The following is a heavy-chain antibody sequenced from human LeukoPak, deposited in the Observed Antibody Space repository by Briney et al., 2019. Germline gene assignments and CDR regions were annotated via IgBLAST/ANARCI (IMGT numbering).Heavy chain of an antibody. J-gene: IGHJ3*02. V-gene: IGHV3-30*02. D-gene: IGHD1-26*01. CDR1: GFSFSNYG. Sequence: PGGSLKLSCAASGFSFSNYGMHWVRQAPGKGLEWLTFIRYDGTNKYYVDSVKGRFTISRDNSKNTLFVQMNSLRGEDTAVYYCAKDTRGRYSGTYDGDAFDIWGQGTMVTVSS. CDR3: AKDTRGRYSGTYDGDAFDI. CDR2: IRYDGTNK.